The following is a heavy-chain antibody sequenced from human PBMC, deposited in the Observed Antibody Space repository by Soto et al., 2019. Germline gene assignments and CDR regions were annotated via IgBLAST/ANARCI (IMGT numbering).Heavy chain of an antibody. CDR3: ARDQGPWLGSDAFDI. D-gene: IGHD3-9*01. V-gene: IGHV1-3*01. CDR1: GYTFTSYA. CDR2: INAGNGNT. Sequence: QVQLVQSGAEVKKPGASVKVSCKASGYTFTSYAMHWVRQAPGQRLEWMGWINAGNGNTKYSQKFQGRVTITRDTSASTAYMELSSLRSEDTAVYSCARDQGPWLGSDAFDIWGQGTMVTVSS. J-gene: IGHJ3*02.